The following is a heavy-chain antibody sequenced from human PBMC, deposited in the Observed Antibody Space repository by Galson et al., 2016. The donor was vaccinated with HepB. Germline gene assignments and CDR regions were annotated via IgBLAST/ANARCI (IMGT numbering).Heavy chain of an antibody. J-gene: IGHJ4*02. D-gene: IGHD1-26*01. Sequence: SLRLSCAASGFSFSSYAMHWVRQAPGKGLEYVSGISGDGGSTFYVDSVKGRFSVSRDNSKNTLFLQMSSLRVEDTAVYYCVEDVSGGTWGQGTLVTVSS. CDR2: ISGDGGST. V-gene: IGHV3-64D*06. CDR3: VEDVSGGT. CDR1: GFSFSSYA.